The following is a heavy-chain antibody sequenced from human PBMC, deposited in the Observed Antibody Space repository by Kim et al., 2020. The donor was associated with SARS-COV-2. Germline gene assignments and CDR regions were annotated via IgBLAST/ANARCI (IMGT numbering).Heavy chain of an antibody. J-gene: IGHJ6*03. Sequence: DSVKGRFTISRDNAKNSLYLQMNSLRAEDTAVYYCARAGNWNPQYYYYMDVWGKGTTVTVSS. D-gene: IGHD1-1*01. CDR3: ARAGNWNPQYYYYMDV. V-gene: IGHV3-21*01.